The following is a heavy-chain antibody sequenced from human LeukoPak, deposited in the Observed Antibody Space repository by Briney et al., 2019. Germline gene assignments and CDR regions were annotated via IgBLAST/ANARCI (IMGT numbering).Heavy chain of an antibody. Sequence: PGGSLRLSCAASGFTFDDYTMHWVRQTPGKGLEWVSLISWDGSSTNYADSVKGRFTISRDNSKNSLYLQMNSLRTEDTALYYCTKSVRGVIFDYWGQGTLVTVSS. CDR2: ISWDGSST. J-gene: IGHJ4*02. CDR3: TKSVRGVIFDY. V-gene: IGHV3-43*01. D-gene: IGHD3-10*02. CDR1: GFTFDDYT.